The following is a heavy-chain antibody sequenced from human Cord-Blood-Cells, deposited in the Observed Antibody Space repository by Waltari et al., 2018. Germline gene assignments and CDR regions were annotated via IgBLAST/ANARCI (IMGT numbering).Heavy chain of an antibody. CDR1: GASVSPHSAA. CDR2: TYYRSKWYN. J-gene: IGHJ3*02. V-gene: IGHV6-1*01. CDR3: AREYKSEVRYAFDI. D-gene: IGHD1-20*01. Sequence: QVQLQQSGPGLVKPSPTLSLTCAISGASVSPHSAAWHWLRHSPSRGLEWLGRTYYRSKWYNDYAVSVKSRITINPDTSKNQFSLQLNSVTPEDTAVYYCAREYKSEVRYAFDIWGQGTMVTVSS.